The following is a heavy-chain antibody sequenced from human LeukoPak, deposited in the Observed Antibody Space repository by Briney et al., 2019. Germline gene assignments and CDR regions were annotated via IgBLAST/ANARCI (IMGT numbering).Heavy chain of an antibody. D-gene: IGHD4-17*01. CDR1: GFTFSSYS. V-gene: IGHV3-48*01. J-gene: IGHJ4*02. CDR3: ARSTVTTGDY. CDR2: ISSSSSTI. Sequence: GGSLRLSCAASGFTFSSYSMNWVRQAPGKGPEWVSYISSSSSTIYYADSVKGRSTISRDNAKNSLYLQMNSLRAEDTAVYYCARSTVTTGDYWGQGTLVTVSS.